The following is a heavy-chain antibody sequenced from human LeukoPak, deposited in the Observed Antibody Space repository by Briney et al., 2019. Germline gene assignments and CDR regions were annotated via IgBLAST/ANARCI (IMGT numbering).Heavy chain of an antibody. V-gene: IGHV3-23*01. J-gene: IGHJ4*02. CDR2: ISDSGGRT. CDR3: DASDF. CDR1: GFTFATYA. Sequence: SGGSLRLSCAASGFTFATYAMGWVRQPPGKGLEWVSTISDSGGRTHYADSVQGRFTISRDNSKNTLYLQINNLRAEDTAIYYCDASDFWGPGTLVTVSS.